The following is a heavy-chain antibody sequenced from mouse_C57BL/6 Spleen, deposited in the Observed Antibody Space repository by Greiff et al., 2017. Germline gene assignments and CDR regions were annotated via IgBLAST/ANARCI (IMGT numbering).Heavy chain of an antibody. Sequence: EVQLQQSGTVLARPGASVKMSCKTSGFTFTSYWMHWVKQRPGQGLEWIGAIYPGNSDTSYNQKFKGKAKLTAVTSASTAYMELRSLTNEDSAVYYCTRRGGDCGYDDAMDYWGQGTSVTVSS. CDR2: IYPGNSDT. CDR3: TRRGGDCGYDDAMDY. D-gene: IGHD2-2*01. V-gene: IGHV1-5*01. J-gene: IGHJ4*01. CDR1: GFTFTSYW.